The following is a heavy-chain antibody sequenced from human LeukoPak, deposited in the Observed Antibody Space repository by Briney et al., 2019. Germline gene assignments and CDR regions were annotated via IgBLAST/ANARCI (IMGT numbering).Heavy chain of an antibody. D-gene: IGHD3-9*01. J-gene: IGHJ4*02. CDR1: GGSISSGSYY. Sequence: SETLSLTCTVSGGSISSGSYYWSWIRQPAGKGLEWIGRIYTSGSTNYNPSLKSRVTMSVDTSKNQFSLKLSSVTAADTAVYYCARDRFDLFDYWGQGTLVTVSS. CDR2: IYTSGST. CDR3: ARDRFDLFDY. V-gene: IGHV4-61*02.